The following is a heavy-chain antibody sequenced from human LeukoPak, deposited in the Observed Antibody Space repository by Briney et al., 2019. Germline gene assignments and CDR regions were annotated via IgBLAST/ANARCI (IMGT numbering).Heavy chain of an antibody. CDR1: GGSFSGYY. V-gene: IGHV4-59*01. Sequence: SETLSLTCAVYGGSFSGYYWSWIRQPPGKGLEWIGYIYYSGSTNYNPSLKSRVTISVDTSKNQFSLKLSSVTAADTAVYYCARSNCGGDCYNDYWGQGTLVTVSS. D-gene: IGHD2-21*02. CDR2: IYYSGST. CDR3: ARSNCGGDCYNDY. J-gene: IGHJ4*02.